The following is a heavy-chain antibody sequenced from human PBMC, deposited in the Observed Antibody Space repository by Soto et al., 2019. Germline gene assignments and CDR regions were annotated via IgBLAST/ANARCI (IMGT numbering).Heavy chain of an antibody. Sequence: ASVKVSCKASGYTFTSYAMHWVRQAPGQRLEWMGWINAGNGNTKYSQKFQGRVTITRDTSASTAYMELSSLRSEDTAVYYCARVLAVASPFDYWGQGTLVTVSS. CDR1: GYTFTSYA. V-gene: IGHV1-3*01. CDR2: INAGNGNT. J-gene: IGHJ4*02. CDR3: ARVLAVASPFDY. D-gene: IGHD6-19*01.